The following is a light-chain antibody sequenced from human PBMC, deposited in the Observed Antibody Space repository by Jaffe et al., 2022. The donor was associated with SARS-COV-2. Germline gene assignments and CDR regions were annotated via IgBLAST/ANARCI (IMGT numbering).Light chain of an antibody. CDR2: KAS. Sequence: DIQMTQSPSSLSASVGDRVTITCRASQSIRSWLAWNQQKPGKAPKLLIYKASSLKSGVPSRFSGSGSGTEFTLTISSLQPDDFATYYCQQYNTYPLTFGGGTKVEIK. J-gene: IGKJ4*01. V-gene: IGKV1-5*03. CDR3: QQYNTYPLT. CDR1: QSIRSW.